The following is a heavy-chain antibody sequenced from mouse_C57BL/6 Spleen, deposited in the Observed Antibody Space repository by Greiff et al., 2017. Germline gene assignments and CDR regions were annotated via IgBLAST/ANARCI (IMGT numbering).Heavy chain of an antibody. V-gene: IGHV1-74*01. Sequence: QVQLQQPGAELVKPGASVKVSCKASGYTFTSYWMHWVKQRPGQGLEWIGMIHPSDSHTNYNQKFKGKATLTVDKSSSTAYMQLSSLTSEDSAVYYCARKGDYYGSSYLYAMDYWGKGTSVTVSS. D-gene: IGHD1-1*01. CDR2: IHPSDSHT. CDR3: ARKGDYYGSSYLYAMDY. J-gene: IGHJ4*01. CDR1: GYTFTSYW.